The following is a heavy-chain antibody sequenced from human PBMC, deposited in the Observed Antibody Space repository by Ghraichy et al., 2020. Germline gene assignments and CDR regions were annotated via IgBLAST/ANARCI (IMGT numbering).Heavy chain of an antibody. CDR3: ARVGGSGSFDC. J-gene: IGHJ4*02. CDR1: GFTFSSFS. V-gene: IGHV3-64*01. D-gene: IGHD3-10*01. Sequence: GGSLRLSCAASGFTFSSFSMHWVRQAPGKGLEYVSAISSNGGSTYYANSVKGRFTISRDNSKNTLDLQMGSLRTEDMGVYYCARVGGSGSFDCWGQGTLITVSS. CDR2: ISSNGGST.